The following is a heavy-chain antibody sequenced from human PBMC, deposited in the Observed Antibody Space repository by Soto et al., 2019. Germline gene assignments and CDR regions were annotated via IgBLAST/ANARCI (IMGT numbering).Heavy chain of an antibody. J-gene: IGHJ4*02. V-gene: IGHV3-30*04. CDR3: ARISGSYHMDY. CDR1: GFTFGSYG. Sequence: GGSLRLSCGTSGFTFGSYGLHWVRQAPGKGLEWVALISYDGSEKYYADSVKGRFTISRENSRNSVYLQTNSLRREDTAVYYCARISGSYHMDYWGPGTLVTVSS. CDR2: ISYDGSEK. D-gene: IGHD1-26*01.